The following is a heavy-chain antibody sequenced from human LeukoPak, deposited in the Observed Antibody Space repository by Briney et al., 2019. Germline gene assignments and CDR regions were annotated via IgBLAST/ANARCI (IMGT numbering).Heavy chain of an antibody. CDR2: ISSSGRTI. V-gene: IGHV3-48*03. CDR3: AELGITMIGWV. D-gene: IGHD3-10*02. J-gene: IGHJ6*01. CDR1: GFTFSSYE. Sequence: GGSLRLSCAASGFTFSSYEMNWVRQAPGKGLECVSYISSSGRTIYYADSVKGRVTISRDNDKNSLYLQMNSLRAQGTAVYYCAELGITMIGWVWGKGTTVT.